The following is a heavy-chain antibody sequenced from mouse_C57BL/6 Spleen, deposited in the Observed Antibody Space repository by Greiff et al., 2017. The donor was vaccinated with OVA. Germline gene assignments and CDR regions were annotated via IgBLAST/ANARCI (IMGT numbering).Heavy chain of an antibody. CDR1: GYAFTNYL. CDR3: AREELRRGDYAMDY. V-gene: IGHV1-54*01. CDR2: INPGSGGT. Sequence: VQLQQSGAELVRPGTSVKVSCKASGYAFTNYLIEWVKQRPGQGLEWIGVINPGSGGTNYNEKFKGKATLTADKSSSTAYMQLSSLTSEDSAVYFCAREELRRGDYAMDYWGQGTSVTVSS. D-gene: IGHD2-4*01. J-gene: IGHJ4*01.